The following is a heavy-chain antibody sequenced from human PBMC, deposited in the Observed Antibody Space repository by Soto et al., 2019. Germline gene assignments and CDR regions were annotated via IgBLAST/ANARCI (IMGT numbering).Heavy chain of an antibody. V-gene: IGHV6-1*01. CDR3: AGTTSHQWYYIDA. CDR2: TYYRSRWYN. CDR1: GDSVSSNSAA. D-gene: IGHD1-7*01. Sequence: QVQLQESGPGLVKPSQTLSLTCAISGDSVSSNSAAWNWIRLSPSRGLEWLARTYYRSRWYNDYAVSVRSRITVKPDTSKNQFSLQLTSVTPEDTAVYYCAGTTSHQWYYIDAWGKGTTVTVSS. J-gene: IGHJ6*03.